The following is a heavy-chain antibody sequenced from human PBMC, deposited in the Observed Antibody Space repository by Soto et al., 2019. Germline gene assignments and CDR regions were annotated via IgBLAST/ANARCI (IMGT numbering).Heavy chain of an antibody. CDR2: SSASGADT. CDR1: GFTFTTYA. D-gene: IGHD4-17*01. V-gene: IGHV3-23*01. Sequence: GGSLRLSCAASGFTFTTYAMTWVRQAPGRGLEWVSGSSASGADTYYADSVKGRFAVSRDNSKNTLYLQMNSLRADDTAIYYCAKEGPCDHGDYRGYYYGVDVWGRGTTVTVS. CDR3: AKEGPCDHGDYRGYYYGVDV. J-gene: IGHJ6*02.